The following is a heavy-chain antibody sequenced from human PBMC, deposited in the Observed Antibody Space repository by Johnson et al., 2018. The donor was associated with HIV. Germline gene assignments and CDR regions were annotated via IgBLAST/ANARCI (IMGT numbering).Heavy chain of an antibody. Sequence: QVHLVESGGGVVQPGGSLRLSCAASGFNFNNYGMHWVRQAPGKGLEWVAFIRYDGGNKYYADSMKGRFTISRDNSKNTLYLQMNSLRAEDTAVYYCAREDVGSSAPDAFDIWGQGTMVTVSS. J-gene: IGHJ3*02. CDR3: AREDVGSSAPDAFDI. CDR2: IRYDGGNK. D-gene: IGHD1-26*01. CDR1: GFNFNNYG. V-gene: IGHV3-30*02.